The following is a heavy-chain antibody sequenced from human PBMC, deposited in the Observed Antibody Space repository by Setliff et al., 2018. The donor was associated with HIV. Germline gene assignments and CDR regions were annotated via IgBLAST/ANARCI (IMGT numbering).Heavy chain of an antibody. V-gene: IGHV1-46*01. Sequence: ASVKVSCKASGYTFTSYYMHWVRQAPGQGLEWMGIINPSGGSTSYAQKFQGRVTMTRDTSTSTVYMELSSLRSEDTAVYYCARDLGAFSSAWYVTIGDYWGPGTLVTVSS. D-gene: IGHD6-13*01. CDR3: ARDLGAFSSAWYVTIGDY. CDR2: INPSGGST. J-gene: IGHJ4*02. CDR1: GYTFTSYY.